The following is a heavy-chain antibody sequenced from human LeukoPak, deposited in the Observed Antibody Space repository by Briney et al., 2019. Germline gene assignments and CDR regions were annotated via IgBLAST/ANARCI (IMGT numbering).Heavy chain of an antibody. J-gene: IGHJ6*02. Sequence: SETLSLTCTVSGGSISSYYWSWIRQPPGKGLEWIGYIYYSGSTNYNPSLKSRVTISVDTSKNQFSLKPSSVTAADTAVYYCAREKYPYGMDVWGQGTTVTVSS. CDR3: AREKYPYGMDV. V-gene: IGHV4-59*01. CDR2: IYYSGST. D-gene: IGHD2-2*01. CDR1: GGSISSYY.